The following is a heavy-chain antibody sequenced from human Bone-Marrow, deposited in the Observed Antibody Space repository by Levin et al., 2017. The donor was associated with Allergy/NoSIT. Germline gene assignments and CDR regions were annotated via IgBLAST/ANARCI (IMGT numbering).Heavy chain of an antibody. V-gene: IGHV3-21*01. CDR2: VTSSSSYI. Sequence: GGSLRLSCATSGFTFSTYSLNWVRQAPGKGLEWVSSVTSSSSYIDYADSVKGRFTISRDDAKNSLYLQMSSLRAEDTAVYYCARGEGSNSWYFVNWGQGTLVTVSS. J-gene: IGHJ4*02. CDR1: GFTFSTYS. D-gene: IGHD6-13*01. CDR3: ARGEGSNSWYFVN.